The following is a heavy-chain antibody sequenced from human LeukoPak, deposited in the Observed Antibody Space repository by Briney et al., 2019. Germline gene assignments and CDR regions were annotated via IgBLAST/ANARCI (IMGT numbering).Heavy chain of an antibody. CDR3: ARALSTTSCCYGLDV. Sequence: ASVKVSCKASGYKLSNFGISWVRQAPGQGLEWMGWISAHNGNTNYAQSFQGRVTMTTDTSTNTAYLDLKSLRSDDTAVYYCARALSTTSCCYGLDVWGQGSTVTVS. J-gene: IGHJ6*02. V-gene: IGHV1-18*01. CDR2: ISAHNGNT. D-gene: IGHD2-2*01. CDR1: GYKLSNFG.